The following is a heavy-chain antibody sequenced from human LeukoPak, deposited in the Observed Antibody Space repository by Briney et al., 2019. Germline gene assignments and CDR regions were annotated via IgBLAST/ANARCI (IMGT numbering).Heavy chain of an antibody. CDR2: ISYDGSNK. V-gene: IGHV3-30*04. J-gene: IGHJ4*02. Sequence: GGSLRLSCAASGFTFSSYAMHWVRQAPGKGLEWVAVISYDGSNKYYADSVKGRFTISRDNSKNTLYLQMNSLRAEDTAVYYCARVRGSTALIRGLGYWGQGTLVTVSS. CDR1: GFTFSSYA. CDR3: ARVRGSTALIRGLGY. D-gene: IGHD4-17*01.